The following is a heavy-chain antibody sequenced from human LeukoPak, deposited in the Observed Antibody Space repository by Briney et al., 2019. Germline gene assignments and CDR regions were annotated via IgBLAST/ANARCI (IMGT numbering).Heavy chain of an antibody. V-gene: IGHV3-23*01. Sequence: GGSLRLSCAASGFTFSSYAMSWVRQAPGKGLEWVSTITSSGGSTYYTDSTYYADSVKGRFTISRDSSKSTLYLQMNSLRAEDTAVYYCAKSRHTSARIHFQHWGQGTLVTVSS. CDR2: ITSSGGSTYYTDST. CDR1: GFTFSSYA. J-gene: IGHJ1*01. D-gene: IGHD6-19*01. CDR3: AKSRHTSARIHFQH.